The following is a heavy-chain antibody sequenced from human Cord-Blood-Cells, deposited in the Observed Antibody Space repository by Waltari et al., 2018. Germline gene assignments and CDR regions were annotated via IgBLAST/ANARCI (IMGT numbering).Heavy chain of an antibody. CDR2: INHNGST. CDR1: GGSFSGYY. V-gene: IGHV4-34*01. Sequence: QVQLQQWGAGLLKPSETLSLTCAVYGGSFSGYYWSWIRQPPGEGLEWIGEINHNGSTNYHPSLKSRVTISVDTSKNQFSLKLSSVTAADTAVYYCARSLQNIAAAGSFDYWGQGTLVTVSS. J-gene: IGHJ4*02. CDR3: ARSLQNIAAAGSFDY. D-gene: IGHD6-13*01.